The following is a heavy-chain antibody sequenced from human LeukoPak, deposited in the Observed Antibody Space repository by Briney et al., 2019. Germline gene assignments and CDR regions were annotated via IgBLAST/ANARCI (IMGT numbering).Heavy chain of an antibody. CDR2: IIPIFGTA. CDR3: ARDRGIAAAGKDFDY. D-gene: IGHD6-13*01. V-gene: IGHV1-69*13. Sequence: SVKVSCKASGGTFSSYAISWVRQAPGQGLEWMGGIIPIFGTANYAQKFQGRVTIAADESTSTAYMELSSLRSEDTAVYYCARDRGIAAAGKDFDYWGQGTLVTVSS. J-gene: IGHJ4*02. CDR1: GGTFSSYA.